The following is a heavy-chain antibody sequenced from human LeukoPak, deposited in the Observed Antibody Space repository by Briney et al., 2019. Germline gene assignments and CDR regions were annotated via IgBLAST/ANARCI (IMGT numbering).Heavy chain of an antibody. CDR3: ARCAGPVETD. V-gene: IGHV3-7*05. J-gene: IGHJ4*02. CDR1: RFTFSSYW. CDR2: IKQDGSEK. D-gene: IGHD2-21*02. Sequence: GGSLRLSCAASRFTFSSYWMSWVRQAPGKGLEWVANIKQDGSEKYSLDSVKGRFTISRDNAKNSLYLQMNSLRAEDTAVYYCARCAGPVETDWGQGTLVTVSS.